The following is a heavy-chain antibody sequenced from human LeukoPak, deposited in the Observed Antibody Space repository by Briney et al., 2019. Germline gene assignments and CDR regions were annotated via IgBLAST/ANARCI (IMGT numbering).Heavy chain of an antibody. CDR1: GYTLTDYY. V-gene: IGHV1-2*02. J-gene: IGHJ4*02. Sequence: GASVKVSCKASGYTLTDYYMHWVRQAPGQGLEWMGWLNPNSGDTNYAQKFQGRVSMTRDTSISTAYMDLSDLRSDDTAVYYCARGRNIEMTTMSGGSDYWGQGTLVTVSS. D-gene: IGHD5-24*01. CDR2: LNPNSGDT. CDR3: ARGRNIEMTTMSGGSDY.